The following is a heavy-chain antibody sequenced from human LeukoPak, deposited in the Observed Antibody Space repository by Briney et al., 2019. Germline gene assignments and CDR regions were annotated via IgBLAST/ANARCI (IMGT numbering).Heavy chain of an antibody. CDR3: VRVREQLVPLGFCGMEV. J-gene: IGHJ6*02. CDR1: GFTFSSYG. Sequence: PGGSLRLSCAASGFTFSSYGMHWVRQAPGKGLEWVAVIWYDGSNKYYADSVKGRFTISRDNSKNTLYLQMNSLRAEDTAVYYCVRVREQLVPLGFCGMEVWGQGNTVTVSS. V-gene: IGHV3-33*01. D-gene: IGHD6-6*01. CDR2: IWYDGSNK.